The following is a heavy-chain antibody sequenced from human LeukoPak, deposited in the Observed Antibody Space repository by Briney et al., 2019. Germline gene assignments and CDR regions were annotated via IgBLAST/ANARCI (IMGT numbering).Heavy chain of an antibody. Sequence: GASLEISLQCSGSIFTTYWIGWGRPLRGKGQGGVGIIYPDGSDTKYSPSFQGPVTISADKSISTAYLQWSSLKASATAMYYCARRGYCSGGSCFWYFDLWGRGTLVTVSS. D-gene: IGHD2-15*01. CDR3: ARRGYCSGGSCFWYFDL. CDR1: GSIFTTYW. J-gene: IGHJ2*01. V-gene: IGHV5-51*01. CDR2: IYPDGSDT.